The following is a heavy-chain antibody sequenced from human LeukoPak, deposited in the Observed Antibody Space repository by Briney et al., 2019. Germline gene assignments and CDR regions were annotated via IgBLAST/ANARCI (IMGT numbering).Heavy chain of an antibody. CDR1: GGTFSSYA. J-gene: IGHJ6*03. Sequence: ASVKVSCKASGGTFSSYAISWVRQAPGQGLEWMGWINPSSGGTNYAQKFQGRVTMTRDTSISTAYMELSRLRSDDTAVYYCARVAVVVPAAMGYYYMDVWGKGTTVTVSS. D-gene: IGHD2-2*01. V-gene: IGHV1-2*02. CDR3: ARVAVVVPAAMGYYYMDV. CDR2: INPSSGGT.